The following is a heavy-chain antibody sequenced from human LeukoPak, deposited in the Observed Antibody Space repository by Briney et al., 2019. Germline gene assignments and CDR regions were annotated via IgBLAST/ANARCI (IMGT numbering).Heavy chain of an antibody. D-gene: IGHD2-2*02. CDR2: IYYSGST. CDR1: GGSISSSSYY. J-gene: IGHJ4*02. Sequence: SETLSLTCTVSGGSISSSSYYWGWIRQPPGKGLEWIGSIYYSGSTYYNPSLKSRVTISVDTSKNQFSLKLSSVTAADTAVYYCARHCSSTSCDMDGPWGQGTLVTVSS. CDR3: ARHCSSTSCDMDGP. V-gene: IGHV4-39*01.